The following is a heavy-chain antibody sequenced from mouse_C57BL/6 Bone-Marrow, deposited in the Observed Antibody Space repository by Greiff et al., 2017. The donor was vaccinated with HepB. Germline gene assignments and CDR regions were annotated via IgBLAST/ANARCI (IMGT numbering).Heavy chain of an antibody. CDR2: IDPENGDT. J-gene: IGHJ4*01. Sequence: VQLQQSGAELVRPGASVKWSCTASGFNIKDDYMHWVKQRPEQGLEWIGWIDPENGDTEYASKFQGKATITADTSSNTAYLQLSSLTSEDTAVYYCLYYSNYPYAMDYWGQGTSVTVSS. V-gene: IGHV14-4*01. D-gene: IGHD2-5*01. CDR1: GFNIKDDY. CDR3: LYYSNYPYAMDY.